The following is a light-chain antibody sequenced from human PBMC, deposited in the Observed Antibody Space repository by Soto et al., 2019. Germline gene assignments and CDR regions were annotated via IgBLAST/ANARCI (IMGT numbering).Light chain of an antibody. CDR3: QTWGTGGV. J-gene: IGLJ3*02. CDR2: FNSEGSH. V-gene: IGLV4-69*01. CDR1: SGHSSYD. Sequence: QPVLTQSPSASASLGASVKLTCTLSSGHSSYDIAWYQQQPEKGPRYLMKFNSEGSHIKGDGIPDRFSGSSSGTERYLTISRLQSEDAADYYCQTWGTGGVFGGGTKVTVL.